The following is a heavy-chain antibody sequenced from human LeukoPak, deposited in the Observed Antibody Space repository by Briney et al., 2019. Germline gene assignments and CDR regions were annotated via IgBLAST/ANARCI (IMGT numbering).Heavy chain of an antibody. V-gene: IGHV4-59*08. D-gene: IGHD5-18*01. CDR1: GGSISSYY. CDR2: IYYSGST. Sequence: SETRSLTCTVSGGSISSYYWSWIRQPPGKGLEWIGYIYYSGSTNYNPSLKSRVTISVDTSKNQFSLKLSSVTAADTAVYYCDRVQMWYAFDFWGQGTMVTVSS. J-gene: IGHJ3*01. CDR3: DRVQMWYAFDF.